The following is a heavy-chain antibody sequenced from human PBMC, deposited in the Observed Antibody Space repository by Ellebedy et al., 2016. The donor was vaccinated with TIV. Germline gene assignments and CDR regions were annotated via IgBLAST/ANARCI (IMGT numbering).Heavy chain of an antibody. CDR1: GFTFSSYS. CDR3: AREFYGSGSSHFDY. Sequence: GGSLRLXXAASGFTFSSYSMNWVRQAPGKGLEWVSYISSSGSTIYYADSVKGRFTISRDNAKNSLYLQMNSLRAEDTAVYYCAREFYGSGSSHFDYWGQGTLVTVSS. D-gene: IGHD3-10*01. V-gene: IGHV3-48*04. J-gene: IGHJ4*02. CDR2: ISSSGSTI.